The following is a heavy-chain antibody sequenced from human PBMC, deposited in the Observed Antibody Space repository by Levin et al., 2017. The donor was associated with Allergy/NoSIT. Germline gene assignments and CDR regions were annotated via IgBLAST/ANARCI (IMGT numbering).Heavy chain of an antibody. CDR1: GFTFSNAW. D-gene: IGHD2-2*01. J-gene: IGHJ4*02. Sequence: GGSLRLSCAASGFTFSNAWMSWVRQAPGKGLEWVGRIKRKIERGATDYAAPVKGRFTISRDDSKNTLYLEMNSLETEDTGVYYCTTGDPPNFCGNTSCYSHWGQGTLVTVSS. V-gene: IGHV3-15*01. CDR3: TTGDPPNFCGNTSCYSH. CDR2: IKRKIERGAT.